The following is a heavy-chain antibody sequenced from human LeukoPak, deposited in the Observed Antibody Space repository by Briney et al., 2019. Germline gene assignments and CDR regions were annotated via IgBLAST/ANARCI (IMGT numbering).Heavy chain of an antibody. CDR1: GFTFSDYY. D-gene: IGHD1-26*01. J-gene: IGHJ4*02. Sequence: GGSLRLSCAASGFTFSDYYMSWIRQAPGKGLEWLSYINSPGTTIYYADSVKGRFTISRDNAKNSLFLQMNSLRAEDTAVYYCARVRRSYYADYWGQGILVTVSS. V-gene: IGHV3-11*04. CDR3: ARVRRSYYADY. CDR2: INSPGTTI.